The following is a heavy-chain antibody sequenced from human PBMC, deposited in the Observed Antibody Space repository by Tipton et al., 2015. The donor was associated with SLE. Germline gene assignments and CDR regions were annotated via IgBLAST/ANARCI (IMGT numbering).Heavy chain of an antibody. J-gene: IGHJ4*02. V-gene: IGHV3-33*01. CDR3: ARGRGGGFLDY. CDR2: IWYDGSNK. D-gene: IGHD3-16*01. Sequence: SLRLSCAASGFTFSTSAMHWVRQAPGKGLEWVAVIWYDGSNKFYADAVKGRFTIPRDNSKNTVSLQMNSLRVEDTAVYFCARGRGGGFLDYWGQGTLVTVSS. CDR1: GFTFSTSA.